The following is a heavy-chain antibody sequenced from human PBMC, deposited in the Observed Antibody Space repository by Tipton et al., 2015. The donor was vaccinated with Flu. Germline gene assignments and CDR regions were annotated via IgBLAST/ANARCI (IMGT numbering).Heavy chain of an antibody. Sequence: SLRLSCAASGFISGDFWMSWLRQAPGKGLVWVANIKQDGSETDYVDSVKGRFSISRDNAKNSVYLQMISLRAEDTAVYYCARGRDSGHFFDYWGQGSLVTVSS. CDR3: ARGRDSGHFFDY. D-gene: IGHD5-12*01. CDR1: GFISGDFW. CDR2: IKQDGSET. J-gene: IGHJ4*02. V-gene: IGHV3-7*01.